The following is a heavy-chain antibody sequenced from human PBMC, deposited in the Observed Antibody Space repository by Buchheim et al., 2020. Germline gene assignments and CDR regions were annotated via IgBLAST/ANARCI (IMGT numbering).Heavy chain of an antibody. CDR1: GGSISSGGYY. Sequence: QVQLQESGPGLVKPSQTLSLTCTVSGGSISSGGYYWSWIRQHPGKGLEWIGYIYYSGSTYYNPSLKSRVTISVDTSKNQFSLKLSSVTAADTAVYYCARQTLGSGSYLIPLNWFDPWGQGTL. D-gene: IGHD3-10*02. CDR2: IYYSGST. J-gene: IGHJ5*02. V-gene: IGHV4-31*03. CDR3: ARQTLGSGSYLIPLNWFDP.